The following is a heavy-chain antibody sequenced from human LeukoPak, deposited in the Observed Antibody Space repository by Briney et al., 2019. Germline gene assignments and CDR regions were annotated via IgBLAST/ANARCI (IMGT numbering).Heavy chain of an antibody. CDR3: ARVESVMITFGGVIAPTDY. V-gene: IGHV3-66*01. CDR1: GFTVSSNY. CDR2: IYSGGST. Sequence: GGSLRLSCAASGFTVSSNYMSWVRQAPGNGLEWVSVIYSGGSTYYADSVKGRFTISRDNSKNTLYLQMNGLRAEDTAVYYCARVESVMITFGGVIAPTDYWGQGTLVTVSS. D-gene: IGHD3-16*02. J-gene: IGHJ4*02.